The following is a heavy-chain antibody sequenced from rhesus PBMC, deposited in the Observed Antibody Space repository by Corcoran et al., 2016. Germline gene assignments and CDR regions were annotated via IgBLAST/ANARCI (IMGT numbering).Heavy chain of an antibody. CDR3: ANQGGSYDYGLDS. D-gene: IGHD3-16*01. J-gene: IGHJ6*01. Sequence: VQLQESCPGLVKPSETLPLTCTVAGGSLNSYWWSWLRPPPGRGLEWIGEFNGNSESTNYKPSLKSRVTISKDASTNQFSLKLTSVTAADTGVYYCANQGGSYDYGLDSWGQGVVVTVSS. CDR1: GGSLNSYW. V-gene: IGHV4-80*01. CDR2: FNGNSEST.